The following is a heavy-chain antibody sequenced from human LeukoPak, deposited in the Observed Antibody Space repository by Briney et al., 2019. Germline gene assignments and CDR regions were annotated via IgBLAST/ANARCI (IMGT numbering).Heavy chain of an antibody. D-gene: IGHD1-26*01. V-gene: IGHV3-7*01. CDR3: ASLYSCKY. J-gene: IGHJ4*02. CDR1: GFTFSTYW. CDR2: IKQDGSDR. Sequence: GGSLRLSCAASGFTFSTYWMTWVRQAPGKGLEWVANIKQDGSDRYYVDSVKGRFTISRDNAKNSLYLQMDSLRAEDTVVYYCASLYSCKYWGQGTLVTVSS.